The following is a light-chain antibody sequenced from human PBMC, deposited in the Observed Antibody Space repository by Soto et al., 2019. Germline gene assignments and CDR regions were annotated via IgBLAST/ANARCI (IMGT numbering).Light chain of an antibody. CDR1: RGSIASNY. V-gene: IGLV6-57*01. CDR3: QSYDTRLSV. CDR2: EDD. J-gene: IGLJ3*02. Sequence: NFMLTQPHSVSESPGKTVTISCTRSRGSIASNYVQWYQQRPGSSPTTVIYEDDQRPSGVPDRFSGSIDSSSNSASLTISGLKTEDEADYYCQSYDTRLSVFGGGTKLTVL.